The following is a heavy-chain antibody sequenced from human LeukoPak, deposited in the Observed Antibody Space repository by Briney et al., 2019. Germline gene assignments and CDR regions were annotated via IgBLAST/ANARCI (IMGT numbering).Heavy chain of an antibody. J-gene: IGHJ4*02. D-gene: IGHD2-2*01. V-gene: IGHV4-59*01. CDR1: GGSISSYY. CDR3: ARALGYCSSTSCYSGDLDY. Sequence: PSETLSLTCTVSGGSISSYYWSWIRQPPGKGLEWIGYIYYSGSTNYNPSLKSRVTISVDTSKNQFSLKLSSVTAADTAVYYCARALGYCSSTSCYSGDLDYWGQGTLATVSS. CDR2: IYYSGST.